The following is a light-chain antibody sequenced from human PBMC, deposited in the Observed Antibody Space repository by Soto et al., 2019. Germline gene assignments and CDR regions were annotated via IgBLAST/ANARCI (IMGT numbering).Light chain of an antibody. CDR1: QSLPAGY. CDR2: GAS. J-gene: IGKJ2*01. CDR3: QQYESSPPSYT. V-gene: IGKV3-20*01. Sequence: EIVLTQSPGTLSLSQVEKATLSSGAGQSLPAGYLACFHKKPGQAPRLLITGASSRATGIPDRFSGSGSGTDFTLTISRLEPEDFAMYYCQQYESSPPSYTFGQGTKLEVK.